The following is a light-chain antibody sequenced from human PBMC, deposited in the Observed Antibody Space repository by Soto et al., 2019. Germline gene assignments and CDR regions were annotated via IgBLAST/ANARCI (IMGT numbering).Light chain of an antibody. V-gene: IGKV3-20*01. Sequence: EIVFSQSPVTLSFSPVERAPLFRRASQSVSSSYLAWYQQKPGQAPRLLIYGASSRATGIPDRFSGSGSGTDFTLTISRLEPEDFAVYYCQQYGSPITFGQGTRLEIK. J-gene: IGKJ5*01. CDR1: QSVSSSY. CDR2: GAS. CDR3: QQYGSPIT.